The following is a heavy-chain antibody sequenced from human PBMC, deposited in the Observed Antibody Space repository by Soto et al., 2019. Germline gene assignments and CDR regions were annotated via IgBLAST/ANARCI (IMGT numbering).Heavy chain of an antibody. Sequence: GASVKVSCKASGYTFTSYGISWVRQAPGQGLEWMGWISAYNGNTNYAQKLQGRVTMTTDTSTSTAYMELRSLRSDDTAVYYCARWSIVVVPAAALREFDYWGQGTLVTVSS. V-gene: IGHV1-18*01. CDR2: ISAYNGNT. CDR1: GYTFTSYG. CDR3: ARWSIVVVPAAALREFDY. J-gene: IGHJ4*02. D-gene: IGHD2-2*01.